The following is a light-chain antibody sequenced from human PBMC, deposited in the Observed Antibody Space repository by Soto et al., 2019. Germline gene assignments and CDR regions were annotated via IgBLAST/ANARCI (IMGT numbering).Light chain of an antibody. CDR1: QSISSW. CDR3: QQYNSYSRT. J-gene: IGKJ1*01. CDR2: KAS. Sequence: IQVTPSPPTLAASVGGRVTITCRASQSISSWLAWYQQKPGKAPKLLIYKASSLESGVPSRFSGSGSGTEFTLTISSLQPDDFATYYCQQYNSYSRTFGQGTKVDI. V-gene: IGKV1-5*03.